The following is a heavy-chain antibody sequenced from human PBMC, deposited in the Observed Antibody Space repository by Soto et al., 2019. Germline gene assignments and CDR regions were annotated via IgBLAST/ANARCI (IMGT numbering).Heavy chain of an antibody. CDR1: GITFTNYA. V-gene: IGHV3-23*01. CDR2: ISGSGTGT. CDR3: AKEGGGGTAMVTSYFDY. Sequence: EVQLLESGGGLVQPGGSLRLSCAASGITFTNYALSWVRQAPGKELEWVSGISGSGTGTYYADSVKGRFTISRDNSKSXLYLHRNSLRADDTAIYYCAKEGGGGTAMVTSYFDYWGQGTLVTVSS. D-gene: IGHD5-18*01. J-gene: IGHJ4*02.